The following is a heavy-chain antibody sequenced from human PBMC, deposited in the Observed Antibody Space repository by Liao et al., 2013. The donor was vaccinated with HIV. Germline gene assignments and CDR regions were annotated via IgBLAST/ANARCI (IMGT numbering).Heavy chain of an antibody. D-gene: IGHD3-16*01. CDR2: IHTSGST. CDR1: GGSINSGNYY. Sequence: QVQLQESGPGLVKPSQTLSLTCTVSGGSINSGNYYWSWIRQPAGKGLEWIGRIHTSGSTNYNPSLKSRVTISLDTSKNQFFLKLNSVTAADTAVYFCAREEDWGGYWGQGTLVTVSS. V-gene: IGHV4-61*02. CDR3: AREEDWGGY. J-gene: IGHJ4*02.